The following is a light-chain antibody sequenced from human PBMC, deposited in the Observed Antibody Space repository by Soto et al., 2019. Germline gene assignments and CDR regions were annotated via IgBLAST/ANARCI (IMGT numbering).Light chain of an antibody. V-gene: IGKV3-20*01. CDR2: GAS. CDR1: QSVSSSD. Sequence: EVVLTQSPGTLSLSPGERATLSCRASQSVSSSDLAWYQQKPGQAPRLLISGASSRATGIPDRFSGSGSGTDFTLTISSLDPEDFAVFYCQQYGTSPPTLGQGTKVDIK. CDR3: QQYGTSPPT. J-gene: IGKJ1*01.